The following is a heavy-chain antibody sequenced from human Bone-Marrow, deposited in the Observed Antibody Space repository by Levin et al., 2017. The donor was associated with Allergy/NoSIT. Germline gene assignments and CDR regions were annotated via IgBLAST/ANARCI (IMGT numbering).Heavy chain of an antibody. V-gene: IGHV4-30-2*04. J-gene: IGHJ6*02. D-gene: IGHD6-13*01. Sequence: WVRQSPERGLEWIGYFDDSGTSAYNPSFKSRATISIDMSNNRFSLELTSVTAADTAVYYCTKSRFSSSWYGAGMAVWGQGATVIVS. CDR3: TKSRFSSSWYGAGMAV. CDR2: FDDSGTS.